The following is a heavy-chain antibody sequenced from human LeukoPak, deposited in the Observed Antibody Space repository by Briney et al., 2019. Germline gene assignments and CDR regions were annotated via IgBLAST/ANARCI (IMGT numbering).Heavy chain of an antibody. CDR2: ISSDGTIQ. CDR3: ARGYNAGWFDY. Sequence: PGGSLRLSCAASGFSFSTYTLHWVRQAPGKGLEWVAVISSDGTIQDYADSVKARSTISRDNPKNTLFLQLNSLRVEDTAVYFCARGYNAGWFDYWGQGTLVTVSS. J-gene: IGHJ4*02. D-gene: IGHD6-19*01. CDR1: GFSFSTYT. V-gene: IGHV3-30*04.